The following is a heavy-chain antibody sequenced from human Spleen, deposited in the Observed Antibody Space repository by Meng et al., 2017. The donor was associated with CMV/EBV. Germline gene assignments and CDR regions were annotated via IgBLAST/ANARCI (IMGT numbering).Heavy chain of an antibody. D-gene: IGHD1-1*01. CDR3: AKFSATGAYYYGMDV. CDR2: ISYSGST. Sequence: SETLSLTCTVSSGSISTYYWNWIRQPPGKGLEWIGYISYSGSTKYNPSLKSRVTISVDTSKNQFSLRLYSVTAADTAVYYCAKFSATGAYYYGMDVWGQGTTVTVSS. CDR1: SGSISTYY. J-gene: IGHJ6*02. V-gene: IGHV4-59*01.